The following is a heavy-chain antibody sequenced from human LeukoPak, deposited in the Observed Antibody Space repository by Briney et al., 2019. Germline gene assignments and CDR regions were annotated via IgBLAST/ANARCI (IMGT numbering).Heavy chain of an antibody. Sequence: GGSLRLSCEASGFTVSSFEINWVRQAPGKGLEWVSYISSSGGTMDYADSAKGRFTISRDNAKNTLYLQMNSLRAEDTAVYYCARDYDRYYMDVWGKGTTVTVSS. CDR2: ISSSGGTM. D-gene: IGHD3-3*01. V-gene: IGHV3-48*03. J-gene: IGHJ6*03. CDR3: ARDYDRYYMDV. CDR1: GFTVSSFE.